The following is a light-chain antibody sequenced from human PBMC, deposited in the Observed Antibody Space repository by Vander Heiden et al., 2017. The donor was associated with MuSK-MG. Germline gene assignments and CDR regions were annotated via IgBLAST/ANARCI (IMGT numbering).Light chain of an antibody. CDR2: DAS. V-gene: IGKV3-11*01. CDR3: QQRSNWPLYT. J-gene: IGKJ2*01. CDR1: QSVSSY. Sequence: EIVLTQSPATLSLSPGERATLSCRASQSVSSYLAWYQQKPGQAPRLLIYDASNRATGIPARFSGSGSGTDFTLTISSLEPEDFAVYYCQQRSNWPLYTFPRGPSWRSN.